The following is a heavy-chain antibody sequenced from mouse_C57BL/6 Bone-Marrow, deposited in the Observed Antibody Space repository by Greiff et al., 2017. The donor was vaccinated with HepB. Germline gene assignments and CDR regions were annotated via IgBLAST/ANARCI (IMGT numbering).Heavy chain of an antibody. D-gene: IGHD1-1*01. J-gene: IGHJ2*01. Sequence: QVQLQQSGAELVRPGTSVKLSCKASGYTFTSYWMHWVKQRPGQGLEWIGVIDPSDSYTNYNQKFKGKATLTVDTSSSTAYMQLSSLTSEDSAVYYCARITTGDYWGQGTTLTVSS. CDR1: GYTFTSYW. V-gene: IGHV1-59*01. CDR3: ARITTGDY. CDR2: IDPSDSYT.